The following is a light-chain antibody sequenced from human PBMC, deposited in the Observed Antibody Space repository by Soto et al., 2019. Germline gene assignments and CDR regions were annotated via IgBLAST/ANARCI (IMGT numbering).Light chain of an antibody. Sequence: DIVMTQSPLSLPVTPGEPASVSCRSSQSLLHSDGYNYLHWYLQKPGQSPQLLIYLASIRAPGVPDRFIGSGSGTDFTLKISRVEAEDVGIFYCMQSLQTPRTFGGGTKVEMK. V-gene: IGKV2-28*01. J-gene: IGKJ4*01. CDR1: QSLLHSDGYNY. CDR2: LAS. CDR3: MQSLQTPRT.